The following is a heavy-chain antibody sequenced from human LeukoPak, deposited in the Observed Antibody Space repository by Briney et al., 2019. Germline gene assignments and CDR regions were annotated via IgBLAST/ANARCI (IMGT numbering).Heavy chain of an antibody. Sequence: GASVKVSCKASGYSFTSYGISWVRQAPGQGLEWMGWISAYNGNTNYAQKLQGRVTMTTDTSTSTAYMELRSLRSDDTAVYYCARDGLEMATIGWFDPWGQGTLVTVSS. J-gene: IGHJ5*02. CDR2: ISAYNGNT. CDR3: ARDGLEMATIGWFDP. D-gene: IGHD5-24*01. CDR1: GYSFTSYG. V-gene: IGHV1-18*01.